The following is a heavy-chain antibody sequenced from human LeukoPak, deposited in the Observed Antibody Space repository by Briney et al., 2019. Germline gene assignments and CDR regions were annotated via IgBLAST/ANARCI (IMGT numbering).Heavy chain of an antibody. CDR2: IYYSGST. CDR1: GGSISSSSYY. J-gene: IGHJ4*02. D-gene: IGHD3-22*01. CDR3: ARVWSYGSGYPYYFDY. V-gene: IGHV4-39*01. Sequence: PSETLSLTCTVSGGSISSSSYYWGWIRQPPGKRLEWIGSIYYSGSTYYNPSLKSRVTISVDTSKNQFSLKLTSVTAADTAVYYCARVWSYGSGYPYYFDYWGQGSLVTVSS.